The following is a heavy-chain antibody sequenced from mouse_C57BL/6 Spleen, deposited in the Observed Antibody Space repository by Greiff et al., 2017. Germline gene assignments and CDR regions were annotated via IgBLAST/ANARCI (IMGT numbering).Heavy chain of an antibody. CDR2: IYPRDGST. D-gene: IGHD2-4*01. J-gene: IGHJ3*01. CDR1: GYTFTDHT. Sequence: VQLQQSDAELVKPGASVKISCKVSGYTFTDHTLHWMKQRPEQGLEWIGYIYPRDGSTKYNEKFKGTATGTSDKSASSAYMQDNRRTCENSAVYFGASSVDYDDPAWFAYWGQGTLVTVYA. CDR3: ASSVDYDDPAWFAY. V-gene: IGHV1-78*01.